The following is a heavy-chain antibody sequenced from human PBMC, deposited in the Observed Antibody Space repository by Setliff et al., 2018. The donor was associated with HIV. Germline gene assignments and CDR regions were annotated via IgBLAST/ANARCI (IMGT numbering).Heavy chain of an antibody. CDR3: ARYTVGSMVDY. CDR1: GGSISSYY. J-gene: IGHJ4*02. D-gene: IGHD5-12*01. CDR2: IYYSGST. V-gene: IGHV4-59*01. Sequence: PSETLSLTCTVSGGSISSYYWSWIRQPPGKGLEWIGYIYYSGSTNYNPSLKSRVTISVDTSKNQFSLKLSSVTAADTAVYYCARYTVGSMVDYWGPGTLVTVSS.